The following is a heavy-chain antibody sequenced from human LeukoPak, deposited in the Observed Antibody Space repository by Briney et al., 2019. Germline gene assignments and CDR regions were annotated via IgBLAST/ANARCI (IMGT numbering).Heavy chain of an antibody. V-gene: IGHV1-46*01. CDR2: INPSGGST. CDR3: ARAQSGSGSYAY. D-gene: IGHD1-26*01. CDR1: GYTFTGYY. J-gene: IGHJ4*02. Sequence: ASVKVSGKASGYTFTGYYMHWVRQAPGQGLEWMGIINPSGGSTSYAQKFQGRVTMTRDTSTSTVYMELYSLRSEDTAVYYCARAQSGSGSYAYWGQGTLVTVSS.